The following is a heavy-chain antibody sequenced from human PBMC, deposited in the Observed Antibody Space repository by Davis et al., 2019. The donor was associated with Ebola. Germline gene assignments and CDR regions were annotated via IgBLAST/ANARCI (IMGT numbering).Heavy chain of an antibody. J-gene: IGHJ4*02. CDR2: IVVGSGNT. Sequence: SVKVSCKASGFTFTSPAVQWVRQARGQRLEWIGWIVVGSGNTSYAQKFQGRVTMTRDTSTSTVYMELSSLRSEDTAVYYRARVYSGYDLFRSDYWGQGTLVTVSS. V-gene: IGHV1-58*01. D-gene: IGHD5-12*01. CDR1: GFTFTSPA. CDR3: ARVYSGYDLFRSDY.